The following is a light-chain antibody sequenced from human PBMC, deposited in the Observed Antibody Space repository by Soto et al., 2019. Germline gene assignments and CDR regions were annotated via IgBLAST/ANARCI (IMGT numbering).Light chain of an antibody. CDR1: SSDVGGYNY. V-gene: IGLV2-14*01. Sequence: QSVLTQPASVSGSPGQSITISCTGTSSDVGGYNYVSWYQQYPGKAPKLMIYDVSNRPSGVSNRFSGSKSGNTASLTISGLQAEDEADYYCTSYTTSSTLVFGTGTKVTVI. CDR3: TSYTTSSTLV. J-gene: IGLJ1*01. CDR2: DVS.